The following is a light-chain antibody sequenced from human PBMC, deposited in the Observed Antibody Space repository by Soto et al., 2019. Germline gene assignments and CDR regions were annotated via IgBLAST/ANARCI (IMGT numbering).Light chain of an antibody. CDR1: ESVSRN. Sequence: EVVMTQSPATLSVSPGERATLSCRASESVSRNLAWYQQKPGQAPRLXXYDASTRANGIPDRFSGGGSGTELTLTISSLQSEDFVVYYCQQYNSWPPITFGQGTRLENK. CDR2: DAS. J-gene: IGKJ5*01. CDR3: QQYNSWPPIT. V-gene: IGKV3-15*01.